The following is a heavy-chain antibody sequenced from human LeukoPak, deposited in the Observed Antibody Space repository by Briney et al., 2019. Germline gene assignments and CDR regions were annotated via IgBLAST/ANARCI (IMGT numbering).Heavy chain of an antibody. D-gene: IGHD3-10*01. CDR1: GFTFRNAW. CDR3: TTTLIRGVIMSTFDY. Sequence: GGSLRLSCAASGFTFRNAWMNWVRQAPGKGLEWVGRIKSKTDGGTTDYAAPVKGRLTISRGDSKTTLYLQTNSLKTEDTAVYYCTTTLIRGVIMSTFDYWGQGILVTVSS. V-gene: IGHV3-15*01. J-gene: IGHJ4*02. CDR2: IKSKTDGGTT.